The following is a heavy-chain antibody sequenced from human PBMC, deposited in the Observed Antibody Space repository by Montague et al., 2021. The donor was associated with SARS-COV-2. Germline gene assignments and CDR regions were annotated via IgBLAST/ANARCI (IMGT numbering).Heavy chain of an antibody. D-gene: IGHD3-3*01. J-gene: IGHJ6*03. CDR3: ARGIFTIPFIPAHYYMDV. CDR1: GGSISSSSYY. V-gene: IGHV4-61*01. Sequence: SETLSLTCTVSGGSISSSSYYWSWIRQPPGKGLEWVGYIYYSGSTNYNPSLKSRVTISVDTSKNQFSLKLSSVTAADTAVYYCARGIFTIPFIPAHYYMDVWGKGTTVTVSS. CDR2: IYYSGST.